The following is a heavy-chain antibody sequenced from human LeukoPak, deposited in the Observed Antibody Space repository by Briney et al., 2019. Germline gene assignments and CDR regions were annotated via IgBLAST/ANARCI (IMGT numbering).Heavy chain of an antibody. CDR3: ARSIAGAMGRYYYYYMDV. CDR1: GFTFSTYW. J-gene: IGHJ6*03. Sequence: GGSLRLSCAASGFTFSTYWLSWVRQAPGKGLEWVANIKQDGSETYYVDSVKGRFTISRDNAKNSLYLQMNSLRAEDTAVYYCARSIAGAMGRYYYYYMDVWGKGTTVTVSS. D-gene: IGHD1-26*01. V-gene: IGHV3-7*01. CDR2: IKQDGSET.